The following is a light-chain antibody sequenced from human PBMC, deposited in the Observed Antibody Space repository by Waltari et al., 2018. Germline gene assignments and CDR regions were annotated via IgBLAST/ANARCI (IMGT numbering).Light chain of an antibody. V-gene: IGLV2-8*01. CDR2: EVS. J-gene: IGLJ3*02. CDR1: SSDVGGYNY. CDR3: SSYAGSNLWV. Sequence: QSALTHPPSASGSPGQSVAISCTGTSSDVGGYNYVSWYQQHPGKAPKLIIYEVSKRPSGVPDRFSGSKSGNTASLTVSGLQADDEADYYCSSYAGSNLWVLGGGTKLTVL.